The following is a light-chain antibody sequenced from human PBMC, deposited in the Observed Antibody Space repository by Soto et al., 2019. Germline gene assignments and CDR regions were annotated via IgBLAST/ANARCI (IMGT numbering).Light chain of an antibody. J-gene: IGLJ2*01. CDR1: SSDGGGYNY. V-gene: IGLV2-8*01. CDR3: SSYAGTNNIMV. CDR2: EVT. Sequence: QSALTQPPSASGSPGQSVTISCTGTSSDGGGYNYVSWYQQHPGKAPKLMIYEVTKRPSGVPNRFSASKSGNTASLTVSGHQAEDEAEYYCSSYAGTNNIMVFGGGTKVTVL.